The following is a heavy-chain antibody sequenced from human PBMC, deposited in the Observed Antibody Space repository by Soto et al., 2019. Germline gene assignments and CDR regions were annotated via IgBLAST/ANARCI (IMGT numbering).Heavy chain of an antibody. V-gene: IGHV1-18*01. J-gene: IGHJ4*02. CDR3: ARDHSTDYGDYVRSGNYFDY. D-gene: IGHD4-17*01. CDR1: GYTFTSYG. Sequence: QVQLVQSGAEVKKPGTSVKVSCKASGYTFTSYGISWVRQAPGQGLEWMGWISAYNGNTNYAQKLQGRVTMTTDTSTSTAYMELRSLRSDDTAVYYCARDHSTDYGDYVRSGNYFDYWGQGTLVTVSS. CDR2: ISAYNGNT.